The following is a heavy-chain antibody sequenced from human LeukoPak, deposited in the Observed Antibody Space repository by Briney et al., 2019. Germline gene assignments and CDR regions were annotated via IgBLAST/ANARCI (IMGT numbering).Heavy chain of an antibody. CDR3: ARESVYCSGGSCYRLFDY. V-gene: IGHV4-38-2*02. CDR1: GYSISSGYY. CDR2: IYHSGST. J-gene: IGHJ4*02. D-gene: IGHD2-15*01. Sequence: SETLSLTCTVSGYSISSGYYWGWIRQPPGKGLEWIGSIYHSGSTYYNPSLKSRITISVDTSKNQFSLKLSSVTAADTAVYYCARESVYCSGGSCYRLFDYWGQGTLVTVSS.